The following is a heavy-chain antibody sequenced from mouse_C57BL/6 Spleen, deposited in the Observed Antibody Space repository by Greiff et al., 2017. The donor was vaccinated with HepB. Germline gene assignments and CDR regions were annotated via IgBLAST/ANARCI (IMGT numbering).Heavy chain of an antibody. CDR3: VRQEVLRDYFDY. V-gene: IGHV10-1*01. D-gene: IGHD1-1*01. Sequence: EVKLVESGGGLVQPKGSLKLSCAASGFSFNTYAMNWVRQAPGKGLEWVARIRSKSNNYATYYADSVKDRFTISRDDSESMLYLQMNNLKTEDTAMYYCVRQEVLRDYFDYWGQGTTLTVSS. CDR1: GFSFNTYA. J-gene: IGHJ2*01. CDR2: IRSKSNNYAT.